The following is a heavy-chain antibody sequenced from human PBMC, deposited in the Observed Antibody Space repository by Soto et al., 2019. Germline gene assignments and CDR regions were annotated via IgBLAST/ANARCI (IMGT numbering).Heavy chain of an antibody. CDR2: INAGNGNT. V-gene: IGHV1-3*01. CDR1: GYTFTSYV. CDR3: ARGRGAGSGWSYSY. Sequence: ASVKVSCKASGYTFTSYVMHWVRQAPGQRLEWMGWINAGNGNTKYSQKFQGRVTITRDTSASTAYMELSSLRSEGTPMYYCARGRGAGSGWSYSYWGQGTLVTVSS. J-gene: IGHJ4*02. D-gene: IGHD6-19*01.